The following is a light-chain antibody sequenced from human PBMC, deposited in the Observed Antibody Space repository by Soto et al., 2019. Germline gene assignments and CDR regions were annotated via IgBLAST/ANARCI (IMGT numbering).Light chain of an antibody. CDR3: QQYNNWPPWA. CDR1: QSVSIN. CDR2: GAS. Sequence: MTQSPSTLSVSPGETATLSCRASQSVSINLAWYQQKPGQAPRLLIYGASTRATGIPARFSGSGSGTEFTLTISSLQSEDFAVYYRQQYNNWPPWAFGQGTKVDI. J-gene: IGKJ1*01. V-gene: IGKV3-15*01.